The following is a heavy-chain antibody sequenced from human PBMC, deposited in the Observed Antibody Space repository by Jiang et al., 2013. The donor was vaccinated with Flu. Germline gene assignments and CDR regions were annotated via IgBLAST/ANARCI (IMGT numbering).Heavy chain of an antibody. D-gene: IGHD4-23*01. CDR3: AKDGASTGNHDY. CDR1: GYTFTSYY. J-gene: IGHJ4*02. Sequence: GAEVKKPGASVKVSCKASGYTFTSYYMHWVRQAPGQRLEWMGWINAGNGNTKYSQKFQGRVTITRDTSASTAYMELSSLRSDDTAVYYCAKDGASTGNHDYWGQGTLVTVSS. CDR2: INAGNGNT. V-gene: IGHV1-3*01.